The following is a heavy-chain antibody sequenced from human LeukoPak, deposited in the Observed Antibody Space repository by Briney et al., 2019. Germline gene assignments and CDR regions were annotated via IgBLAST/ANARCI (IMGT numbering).Heavy chain of an antibody. J-gene: IGHJ4*02. CDR3: AREWGPLWFGELFPDY. D-gene: IGHD3-10*01. CDR1: GYTFTTYG. CDR2: ISGYNGHR. Sequence: ASVKVSCKASGYTFTTYGISWVRQAPGQGLEWMGWISGYNGHRNYAQKLQGRVTITRDTSASTAYMELSSLRSEDTAVYYCAREWGPLWFGELFPDYWGQGTLVTVSS. V-gene: IGHV1-18*01.